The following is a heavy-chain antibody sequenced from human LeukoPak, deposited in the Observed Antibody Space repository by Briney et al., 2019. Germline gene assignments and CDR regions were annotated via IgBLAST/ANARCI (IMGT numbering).Heavy chain of an antibody. CDR3: ARKNSSSWPFDY. J-gene: IGHJ4*02. V-gene: IGHV1-69*13. CDR2: IIPIFGTA. Sequence: ASVKVSCKASGGTFSSYAISWVRQAPGQGLEWMGGIIPIFGTANYAQKFQGRVTITADESTSTAYMELSRLRSDDTAVYYCARKNSSSWPFDYWGQGTLVTVSS. CDR1: GGTFSSYA. D-gene: IGHD6-13*01.